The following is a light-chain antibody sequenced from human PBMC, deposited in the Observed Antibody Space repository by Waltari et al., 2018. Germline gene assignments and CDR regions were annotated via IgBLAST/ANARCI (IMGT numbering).Light chain of an antibody. CDR2: DTS. CDR1: QSVDRY. V-gene: IGKV3-11*01. J-gene: IGKJ4*01. CDR3: QQRKNWPPLT. Sequence: ETVLTQSPATLSLSPGERATLSCSASQSVDRYLAWYQQQPGQAPRLLIYDTSNRATGTPARFSGSGSGTDFTLTISSLEPEDFAVYYCQQRKNWPPLTFGGGTKVEIK.